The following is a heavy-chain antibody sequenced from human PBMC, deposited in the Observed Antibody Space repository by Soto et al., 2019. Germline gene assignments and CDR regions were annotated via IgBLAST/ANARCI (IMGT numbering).Heavy chain of an antibody. Sequence: PGGSLRLSCAASGFTFRDYRMNWVRQAPGRGLEWVSYISSGSNTIDYADSVKGRFTISRDNAKNSLYLQMNSLRDDDTAVYYCARNYGSDYFDYWGQGTLVTVSS. CDR3: ARNYGSDYFDY. D-gene: IGHD3-10*01. V-gene: IGHV3-48*02. CDR2: ISSGSNTI. CDR1: GFTFRDYR. J-gene: IGHJ4*02.